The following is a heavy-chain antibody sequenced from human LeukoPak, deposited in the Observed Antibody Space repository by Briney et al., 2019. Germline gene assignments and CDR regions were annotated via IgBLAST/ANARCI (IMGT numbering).Heavy chain of an antibody. CDR2: INHSGST. J-gene: IGHJ3*02. D-gene: IGHD1-7*01. Sequence: SETLSLTCAVYGGSFSGYYWSWIRQPPGKGLEWIGEINHSGSTNYNPSLKSRATISVDTSKNQFSLKLSSVTAADTAVYYCARLITGTTTAFDIWGQGTMVTVSS. CDR3: ARLITGTTTAFDI. V-gene: IGHV4-34*01. CDR1: GGSFSGYY.